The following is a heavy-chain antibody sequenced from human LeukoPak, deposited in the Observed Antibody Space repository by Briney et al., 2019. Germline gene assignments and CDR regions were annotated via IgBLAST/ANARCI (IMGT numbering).Heavy chain of an antibody. D-gene: IGHD3-16*01. CDR1: GGSITSSSSYY. Sequence: KPSETLSLTCTVSGGSITSSSSYYWGWIRQPPGKGLEWIGSIYYSGSTYYNPSLKSRVTISVDTSKNQFSLKLSSVTAADTAVYYCASGMGVTYYYYYMDVWGKGTTVTVSS. CDR2: IYYSGST. CDR3: ASGMGVTYYYYYMDV. V-gene: IGHV4-39*01. J-gene: IGHJ6*03.